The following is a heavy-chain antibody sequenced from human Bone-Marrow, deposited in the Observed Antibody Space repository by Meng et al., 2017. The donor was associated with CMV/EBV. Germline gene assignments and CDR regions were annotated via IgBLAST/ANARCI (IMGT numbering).Heavy chain of an antibody. CDR1: GYTLTSYY. V-gene: IGHV1-46*01. CDR2: INPSGGST. CDR3: ARDRTGDCSSTSCFHYYYYYGMDV. Sequence: ASVKVSCKASGYTLTSYYMHWVRQAPGQGLEWMGIINPSGGSTSYVQKFQGRVTMTRDTSTSIVHMEQSSLRSEDTAVYFCARDRTGDCSSTSCFHYYYYYGMDVWGQGTTVTVSS. D-gene: IGHD2-2*01. J-gene: IGHJ6*02.